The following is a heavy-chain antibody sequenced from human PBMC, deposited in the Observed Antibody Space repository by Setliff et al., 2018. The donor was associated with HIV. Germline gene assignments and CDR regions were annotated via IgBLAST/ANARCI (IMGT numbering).Heavy chain of an antibody. D-gene: IGHD5-12*01. CDR1: NGSISSGTFY. CDR2: INTSGGT. V-gene: IGHV4-61*02. Sequence: ASETLSLTCTVSNGSISSGTFYWNWIRQPAGKGLEWIGRINTSGGTNYNPSLKSRVTISVDTSKTQFSLKLSSVTAADTAVYYCARGSGYDYYYYYYMDVWGKGTTVTVSS. CDR3: ARGSGYDYYYYYYMDV. J-gene: IGHJ6*03.